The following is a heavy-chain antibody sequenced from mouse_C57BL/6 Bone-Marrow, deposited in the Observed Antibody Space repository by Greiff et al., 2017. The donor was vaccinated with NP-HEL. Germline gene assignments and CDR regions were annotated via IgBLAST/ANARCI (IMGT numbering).Heavy chain of an antibody. CDR1: GYTFTSYW. Sequence: QVQLQQPGAELVKPGASVKLSCKASGYTFTSYWMQWVKQRPGQGLEWIGEIDPSDSCTNYNQKFKGKATLTVDTSSSTAYMQLSRLTSEDSADYYCERDESNSGEYLDGWGTGTTVTVSS. CDR3: ERDESNSGEYLDG. J-gene: IGHJ1*03. V-gene: IGHV1-50*01. D-gene: IGHD2-5*01. CDR2: IDPSDSCT.